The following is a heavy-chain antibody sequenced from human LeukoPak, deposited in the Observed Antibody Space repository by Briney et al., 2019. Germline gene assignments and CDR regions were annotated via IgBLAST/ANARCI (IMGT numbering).Heavy chain of an antibody. V-gene: IGHV3-43*01. CDR2: ISWDGGST. D-gene: IGHD3-22*01. J-gene: IGHJ5*02. CDR3: ARGHYYESSSYYPNWFDP. Sequence: GGSLRLSCAASGFTFDDYTMHWVRQAPGKGLEWVSLISWDGGSTYYADSVKGRFTISRDSSKNTLYLQMNSLRAEDTAVYYCARGHYYESSSYYPNWFDPWGQGTLVTVSS. CDR1: GFTFDDYT.